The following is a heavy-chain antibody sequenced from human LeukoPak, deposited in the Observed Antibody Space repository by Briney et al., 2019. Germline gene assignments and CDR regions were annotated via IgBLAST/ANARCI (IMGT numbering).Heavy chain of an antibody. CDR3: ARDSGMITFGGVIVKGDYFNY. Sequence: GGSLRLSCAASGSTFSSYAMHWVRQAPGKGLEWVALISYDGSNKYYADSAKGRFTISRDNSKNTLYLQMNSLRAEDTAVYYCARDSGMITFGGVIVKGDYFNYWGQGTLVTVSS. V-gene: IGHV3-30*04. D-gene: IGHD3-16*02. CDR2: ISYDGSNK. J-gene: IGHJ4*02. CDR1: GSTFSSYA.